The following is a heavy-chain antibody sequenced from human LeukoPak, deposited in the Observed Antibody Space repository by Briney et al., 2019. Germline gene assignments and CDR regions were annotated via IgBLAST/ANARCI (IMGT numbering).Heavy chain of an antibody. D-gene: IGHD3-3*01. CDR3: AKSSQTYYDFWSGPNYYMDV. CDR2: ISGSGGST. J-gene: IGHJ6*03. Sequence: ESGGSLRLSCAASGFTFSSYGMSWVRQAPGKGLEWVSAISGSGGSTYYADSVKGRFTISRDNSKNTLYLQMNSLRAEDTAVYYCAKSSQTYYDFWSGPNYYMDVWGKGTTVTVSS. V-gene: IGHV3-23*01. CDR1: GFTFSSYG.